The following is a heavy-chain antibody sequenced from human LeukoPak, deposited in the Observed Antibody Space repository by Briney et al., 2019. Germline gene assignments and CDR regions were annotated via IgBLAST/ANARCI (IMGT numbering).Heavy chain of an antibody. J-gene: IGHJ5*02. V-gene: IGHV1-2*02. D-gene: IGHD6-13*01. CDR2: INPNSGGT. CDR3: ARGRQLVENWFDP. CDR1: GYTFTRYY. Sequence: ASVKVSCKASGYTFTRYYMHWVRQAPGQGVGWMGWINPNSGGTNYAQKLQGRDTMTRDTSISTAYMELSRLRSDDTAVYYCARGRQLVENWFDPWGQGTLVTVSS.